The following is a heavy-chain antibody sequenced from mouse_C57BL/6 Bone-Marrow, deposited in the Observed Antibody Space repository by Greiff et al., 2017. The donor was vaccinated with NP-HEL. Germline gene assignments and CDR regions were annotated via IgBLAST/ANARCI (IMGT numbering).Heavy chain of an antibody. D-gene: IGHD1-1*01. J-gene: IGHJ2*01. CDR1: GFTFTDYY. Sequence: EVKLVESGGGLVQPGGSLSLSCAASGFTFTDYYMSWVRQPPGKALEWLGFIRNKANGYTTEYSASVKGRFTISRDNSQSILYLQMNALRAEDSATYYCARFTTVVDYLDDWGQGTTLTVSS. CDR3: ARFTTVVDYLDD. CDR2: IRNKANGYTT. V-gene: IGHV7-3*01.